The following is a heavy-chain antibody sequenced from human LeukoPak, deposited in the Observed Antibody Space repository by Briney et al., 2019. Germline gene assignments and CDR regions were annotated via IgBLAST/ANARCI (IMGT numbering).Heavy chain of an antibody. V-gene: IGHV1-8*01. Sequence: ASVKVSCKASGYTLTSYDINWVRQATGQGLEWMGWMNPNSGNTGYAQKFQGRVTMTRNTSISTAYMELSSLRSEDTAVYYCARAYSSGWQTFNYYYYYYMDVWGKGTTVTISS. CDR2: MNPNSGNT. CDR1: GYTLTSYD. J-gene: IGHJ6*03. CDR3: ARAYSSGWQTFNYYYYYYMDV. D-gene: IGHD6-19*01.